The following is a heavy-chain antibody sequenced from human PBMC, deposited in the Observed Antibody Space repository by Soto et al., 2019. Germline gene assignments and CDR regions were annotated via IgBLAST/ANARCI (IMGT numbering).Heavy chain of an antibody. Sequence: SLRLSCAASVFTFSTYSMNWVRQAPGKGLEWVSYISSSSSTIHYADSVKGRFTISRDNAKNSLYLQMNSLRDEDTAVFYCARDPSSGWYEFDYWGQGTLVTVSS. CDR2: ISSSSSTI. CDR3: ARDPSSGWYEFDY. CDR1: VFTFSTYS. J-gene: IGHJ4*02. D-gene: IGHD6-19*01. V-gene: IGHV3-48*02.